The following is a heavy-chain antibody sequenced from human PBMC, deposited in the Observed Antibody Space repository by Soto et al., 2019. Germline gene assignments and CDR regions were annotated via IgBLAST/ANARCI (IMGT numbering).Heavy chain of an antibody. Sequence: QITLKESGPTLVKPTQTLTLTCTFSGFSLTTSGVGVGWIRQPPGKALEWLALIYWDDGKRYSPSLKSRLTITKATSKNQVVLTMTNMDPGDTPTYYGAHEKPPYSSSGRDVGGKGTTATVPP. CDR3: AHEKPPYSSSGRDV. CDR2: IYWDDGK. V-gene: IGHV2-5*02. J-gene: IGHJ6*04. CDR1: GFSLTTSGVG.